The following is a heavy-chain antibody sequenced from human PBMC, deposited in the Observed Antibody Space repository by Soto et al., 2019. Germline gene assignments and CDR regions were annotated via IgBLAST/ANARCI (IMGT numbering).Heavy chain of an antibody. CDR1: GLAFRSFL. CDR2: INQDGRDT. Sequence: EVQLVESGGGLVRPGGSLRLSCAASGLAFRSFLMSWVRQAPGGGLEWVANINQDGRDTYYSDSVRDRFTISRDNAAKSMFLHMNSLGAEDTAVYYCATYHDDEWESYRHRYWGQGTLVTVSS. V-gene: IGHV3-7*01. D-gene: IGHD3-16*02. J-gene: IGHJ4*02. CDR3: ATYHDDEWESYRHRY.